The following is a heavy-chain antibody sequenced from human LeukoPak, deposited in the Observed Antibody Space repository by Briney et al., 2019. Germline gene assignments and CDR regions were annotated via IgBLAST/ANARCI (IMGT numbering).Heavy chain of an antibody. D-gene: IGHD3-22*01. Sequence: GGSLRLSCAASGFTFSDYYMSWIRQAPGKGLEWVSYISSSGSTIYYADSVKGRFTISRDNAKNSLYLQMNSLRAEDTAVYYCTRQNYYDSSGYYSTWGQGTLVTVSS. CDR3: TRQNYYDSSGYYST. J-gene: IGHJ5*02. CDR1: GFTFSDYY. CDR2: ISSSGSTI. V-gene: IGHV3-11*01.